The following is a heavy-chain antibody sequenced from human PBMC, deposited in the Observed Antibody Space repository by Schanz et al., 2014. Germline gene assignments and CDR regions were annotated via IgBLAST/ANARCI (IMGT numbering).Heavy chain of an antibody. CDR2: INSDGTKR. J-gene: IGHJ4*02. Sequence: QVQLVESGGGVVQPGRSLRLSCAASGFTLSSYGMHWVRQAPGKGLEWVAFINSDGTKRFYADSVKGRFTISRDNSKNTVYIQMNSLRAEDTAGYYCARGGPAYYFDDWGRGTLVTVSS. CDR1: GFTLSSYG. CDR3: ARGGPAYYFDD. V-gene: IGHV3-33*08.